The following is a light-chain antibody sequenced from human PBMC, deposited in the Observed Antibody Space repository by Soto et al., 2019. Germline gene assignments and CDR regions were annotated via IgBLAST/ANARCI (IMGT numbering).Light chain of an antibody. J-gene: IGKJ4*01. V-gene: IGKV3D-15*01. CDR3: QQYNNSGLS. CDR1: DNVGTN. Sequence: IVMTQSPATLSVSPGERVTLSCRASDNVGTNVAWYQQKPGQAPRLLIYGSSTRATGIPATFSGSGSVTEFTLTISSLQSEESAVYYCQQYNNSGLSFGGGTKVEI. CDR2: GSS.